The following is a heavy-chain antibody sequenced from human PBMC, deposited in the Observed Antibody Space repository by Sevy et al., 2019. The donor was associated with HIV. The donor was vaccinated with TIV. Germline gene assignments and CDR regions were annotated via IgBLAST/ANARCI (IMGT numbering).Heavy chain of an antibody. CDR2: ISFRSNYI. Sequence: GGSLRLSCAAAGFTFSSYTMNWVRQAPGKGLEWVASISFRSNYIYYTDSLKGRFTISRDNAKNSLYLQMNSLRAEDTAVYYCAREDSKNWRYFDYWGQGTLVTVSS. D-gene: IGHD1-1*01. CDR3: AREDSKNWRYFDY. CDR1: GFTFSSYT. V-gene: IGHV3-21*01. J-gene: IGHJ4*02.